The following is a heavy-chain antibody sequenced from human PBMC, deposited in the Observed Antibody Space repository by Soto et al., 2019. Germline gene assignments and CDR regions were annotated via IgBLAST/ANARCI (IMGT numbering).Heavy chain of an antibody. CDR3: ARGGYSYGYVLDYYGMDV. V-gene: IGHV1-2*04. CDR2: INPNSGGT. J-gene: IGHJ6*02. CDR1: GYTFTGYY. D-gene: IGHD5-18*01. Sequence: ASVKVSCKASGYTFTGYYMHWVRQAPGQGLEWMGWINPNSGGTNYAQKFQGWVTMTRDTSISTAYMELSRLRSDDTAVYYCARGGYSYGYVLDYYGMDVWGQGTTVTSP.